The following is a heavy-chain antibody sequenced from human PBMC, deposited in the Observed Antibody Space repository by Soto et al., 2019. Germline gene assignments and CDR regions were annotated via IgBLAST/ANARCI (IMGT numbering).Heavy chain of an antibody. V-gene: IGHV3-48*02. D-gene: IGHD2-15*01. CDR2: ISSSGGTI. CDR1: GFTFSTYS. CDR3: ARLSVRYCSGGSCSQLDY. Sequence: EVQLVESGGGLVQPGGSVRLSCAASGFTFSTYSMNWVRQAPGKGLEWVSCISSSGGTIYYADSVKGRFTISRDNAKNSLYLQMNSLSDEDTAVYYCARLSVRYCSGGSCSQLDYWGQGTLVTVSS. J-gene: IGHJ4*02.